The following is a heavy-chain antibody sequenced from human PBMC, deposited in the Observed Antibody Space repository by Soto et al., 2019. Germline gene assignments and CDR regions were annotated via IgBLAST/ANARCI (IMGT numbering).Heavy chain of an antibody. CDR2: VDGTSSFT. Sequence: GGSLRLSCSASGFSLTDYYMSWFRQAPGKGLEWLSYVDGTSSFTDYADSVNGRFTISRDNAKKSLYLQMNSLRPEDTARYYCGRAARQLYNNNWFDLWGQGTLVTVSS. CDR3: GRAARQLYNNNWFDL. V-gene: IGHV3-11*06. J-gene: IGHJ5*01. CDR1: GFSLTDYY. D-gene: IGHD6-6*01.